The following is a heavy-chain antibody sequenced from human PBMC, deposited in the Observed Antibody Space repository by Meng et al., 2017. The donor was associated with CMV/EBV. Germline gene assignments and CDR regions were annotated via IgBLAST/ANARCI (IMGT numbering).Heavy chain of an antibody. Sequence: GESLKISCAASGFTFSSYSMNWVRQAPGKGLEWVSSISSSNSYIYYADSVKGRFTISRDNAKNSLYLQMNSLRAEDTAVYYCARDRGGDIAPYYYYGMDVWGQGTTVTVSS. CDR3: ARDRGGDIAPYYYYGMDV. CDR2: ISSSNSYI. CDR1: GFTFSSYS. J-gene: IGHJ6*02. D-gene: IGHD2-15*01. V-gene: IGHV3-21*01.